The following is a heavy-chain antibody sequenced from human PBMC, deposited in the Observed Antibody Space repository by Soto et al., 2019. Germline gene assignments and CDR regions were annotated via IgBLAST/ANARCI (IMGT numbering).Heavy chain of an antibody. J-gene: IGHJ4*02. CDR1: VFTFSTFA. CDR2: VGDDGFRT. CDR3: ATKFRSYFDH. V-gene: IGHV3-23*01. Sequence: GWSLRLSCVSSVFTFSTFAMTWVRQTPGKGLEWVATVGDDGFRTNVADSVKGRFIISRDNSKDTLSLEMSSLRVEDTGIYYCATKFRSYFDHWGQGVRVTVSS.